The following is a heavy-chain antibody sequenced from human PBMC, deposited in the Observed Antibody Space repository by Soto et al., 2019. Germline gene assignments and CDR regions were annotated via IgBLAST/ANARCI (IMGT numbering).Heavy chain of an antibody. J-gene: IGHJ6*03. CDR1: GGSISSSSYY. D-gene: IGHD2-2*01. CDR2: IYYSGST. CDR3: ASVPGCSSTSCYGNYYYYYYMDI. V-gene: IGHV4-39*01. Sequence: PSETLSLTCTVFGGSISSSSYYRGWIRQPPGKGLEWIGSIYYSGSTYYNPSLKSRVTISVDTSKNQFSLKLSSVTAADTAVYYCASVPGCSSTSCYGNYYYYYYMDIWGKGTTVTVSS.